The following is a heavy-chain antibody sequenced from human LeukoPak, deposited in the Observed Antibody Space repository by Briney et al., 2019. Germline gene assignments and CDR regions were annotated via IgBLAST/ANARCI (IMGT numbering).Heavy chain of an antibody. CDR1: GGSISSGGYY. D-gene: IGHD6-13*01. J-gene: IGHJ5*02. CDR2: IYYSGST. CDR3: ARDGGAAADSGGNWFDP. Sequence: PSQTLSLTCTVSGGSISSGGYYWSWIRQHPGKGLEWIGYIYYSGSTYYNPSLKSRVTISVDTSKNQFSLKLSSVTAADTAVYYCARDGGAAADSGGNWFDPWGQGTLVTVSS. V-gene: IGHV4-31*03.